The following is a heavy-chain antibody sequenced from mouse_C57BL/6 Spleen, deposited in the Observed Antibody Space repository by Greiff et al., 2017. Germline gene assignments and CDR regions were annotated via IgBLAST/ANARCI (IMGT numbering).Heavy chain of an antibody. V-gene: IGHV1-69*01. CDR1: GYTFTSYW. D-gene: IGHD2-4*01. Sequence: QVQLQQPGAELVMPGASVKLSCKASGYTFTSYWMHWVKQRPGQGLEWIGEIDPSDSYTNYNQKFKGKSTLTVDKSSSTAYMQLSSLTSEDSAVYYCARSRYYDYDGAYYFDYWGQGTTLTVSS. CDR3: ARSRYYDYDGAYYFDY. J-gene: IGHJ2*01. CDR2: IDPSDSYT.